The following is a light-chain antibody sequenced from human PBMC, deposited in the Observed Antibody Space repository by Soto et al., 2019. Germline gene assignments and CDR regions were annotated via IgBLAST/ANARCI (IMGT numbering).Light chain of an antibody. CDR2: QAS. J-gene: IGKJ4*01. CDR1: QSIRRW. CDR3: QEYNSYSSVT. Sequence: DIQMTQSPSTLSASVGDRVTITCRASQSIRRWLAWYQQKPGRAPKLLIYQASNLETGVPSRFSGSGSGTEFSLTISSLQPDDFATYYCQEYNSYSSVTFGGGTKVEIK. V-gene: IGKV1-5*03.